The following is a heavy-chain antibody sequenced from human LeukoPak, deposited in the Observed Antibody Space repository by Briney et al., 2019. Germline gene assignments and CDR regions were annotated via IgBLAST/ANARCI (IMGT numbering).Heavy chain of an antibody. V-gene: IGHV3-21*01. CDR2: ISRSNSYI. Sequence: PGGSLRLSCAASGFTFSSYSMNWVRQAPGKGLEWVSTISRSNSYIYYADSVKGRFTISRDNAKNSLYLQMDSLRAEDTAVYYCARESENYYYMDVWGKGTTVTVSS. J-gene: IGHJ6*03. CDR3: ARESENYYYMDV. CDR1: GFTFSSYS.